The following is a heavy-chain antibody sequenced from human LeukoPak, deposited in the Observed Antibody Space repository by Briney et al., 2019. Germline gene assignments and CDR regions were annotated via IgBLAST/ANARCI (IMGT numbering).Heavy chain of an antibody. CDR2: IRYDGSNK. J-gene: IGHJ4*02. CDR3: AKLVEGIFDY. V-gene: IGHV3-30*02. D-gene: IGHD3-9*01. CDR1: GFIFSNYD. Sequence: GGSLRLSCAASGFIFSNYDMHWVRQAPGKGLEWVAFIRYDGSNKYYADSVKGRFTISRDNSKNTLYLQMNSLRAEDTAVYYCAKLVEGIFDYWGQGTLVTVSS.